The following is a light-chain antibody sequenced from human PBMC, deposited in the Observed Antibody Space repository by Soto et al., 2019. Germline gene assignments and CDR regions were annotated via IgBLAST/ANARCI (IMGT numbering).Light chain of an antibody. CDR2: GAS. CDR1: QCISSTF. Sequence: EIVLTQSPGTLSLSPGEGATLSCRASQCISSTFLAWYQHKPGQAPRVLIYGASRRAAGIPDRFSGSGSGTDFTLTISRLEPEDFAVYYCQQYESSWTFGQGTKVEVK. V-gene: IGKV3-20*01. J-gene: IGKJ1*01. CDR3: QQYESSWT.